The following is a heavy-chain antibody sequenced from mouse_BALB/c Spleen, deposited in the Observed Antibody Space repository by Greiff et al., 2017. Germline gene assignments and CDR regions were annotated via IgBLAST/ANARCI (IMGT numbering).Heavy chain of an antibody. D-gene: IGHD1-2*01. CDR3: ARSLTAFDY. V-gene: IGHV1-54*03. CDR1: GYAFTNYL. CDR2: INPGSGGT. J-gene: IGHJ2*01. Sequence: QVQLQQSGAELVRPGTSVKVSCKASGYAFTNYLIEWVKQRPGQGLEWIGVINPGSGGTNYNEKFKGKATLTADKSSSTAYMQLSSLTSDDSAVYFCARSLTAFDYWGQGTTLTVSS.